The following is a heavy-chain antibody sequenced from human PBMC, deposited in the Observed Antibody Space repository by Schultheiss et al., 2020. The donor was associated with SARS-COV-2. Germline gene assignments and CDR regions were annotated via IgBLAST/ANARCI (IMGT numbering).Heavy chain of an antibody. J-gene: IGHJ4*01. CDR1: GFTFNSYA. CDR2: FSGSAGSR. D-gene: IGHD6-13*01. CDR3: ATASGYNSRFDY. V-gene: IGHV3-23*01. Sequence: GGSLRLSCAASGFTFNSYAMRWVRQAPGKGLEWVSTFSGSAGSRYYADSVKGRFTISRDNSKNTLFLQMNSLRSEDTAVYYCATASGYNSRFDYWGHGTLVTVSS.